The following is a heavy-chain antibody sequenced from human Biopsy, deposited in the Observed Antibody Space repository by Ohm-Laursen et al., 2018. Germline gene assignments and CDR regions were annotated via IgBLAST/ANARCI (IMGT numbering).Heavy chain of an antibody. CDR1: GFSFTGYY. Sequence: SSVKVSCKASGFSFTGYYIHWVRQAPGQGLEWMGWISPKSGGTNYAQKFQGNITMTKNTSMSTAYMEMSRLRSDDTAVYYCALQSVAQMKNFDYWGQGALVTVSS. CDR2: ISPKSGGT. J-gene: IGHJ4*02. D-gene: IGHD6-19*01. V-gene: IGHV1-2*02. CDR3: ALQSVAQMKNFDY.